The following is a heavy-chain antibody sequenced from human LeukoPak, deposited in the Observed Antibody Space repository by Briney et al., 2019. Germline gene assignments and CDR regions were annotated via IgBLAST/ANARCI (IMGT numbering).Heavy chain of an antibody. CDR1: GFTFDDYA. D-gene: IGHD5-12*01. V-gene: IGHV3-9*01. CDR2: ISWNSGSI. Sequence: GRSLRLSCAASGFTFDDYAMHWVRQAPGKGLEWVSGISWNSGSIGYADSVKGRFTISRDNAKNSLYLQMNSLRAEDTALYYCAKDYSGYDWRGGYYYGMDVWGQGTTVTVSS. J-gene: IGHJ6*02. CDR3: AKDYSGYDWRGGYYYGMDV.